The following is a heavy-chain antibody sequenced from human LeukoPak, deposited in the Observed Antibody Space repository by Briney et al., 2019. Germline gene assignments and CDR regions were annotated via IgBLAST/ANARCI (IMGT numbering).Heavy chain of an antibody. V-gene: IGHV3-7*01. CDR3: ARAGGGRPLDP. Sequence: GGSPRLSWAASGFTFDDYAMQWVRQAPGKGLEWVANIKQDGSEKYYVDSVKGRFTISRDNAKNSLYLQMNSLRAEDTAVYYCARAGGGRPLDPWGQGTLVTVSS. CDR1: GFTFDDYA. D-gene: IGHD2-15*01. J-gene: IGHJ5*02. CDR2: IKQDGSEK.